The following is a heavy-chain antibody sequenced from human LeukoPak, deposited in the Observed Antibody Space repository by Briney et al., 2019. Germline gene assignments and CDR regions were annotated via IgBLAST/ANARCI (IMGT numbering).Heavy chain of an antibody. CDR1: GFXFSNYA. D-gene: IGHD2-15*01. V-gene: IGHV3-33*01. J-gene: IGHJ3*02. CDR3: ARGAYCSGGRCPGAFDI. Sequence: GRSLRLSCAASGFXFSNYAIYWVRQAPGKGLEWVTFIRYDGSNKNYADSVKGRFTISRDNSKNTLYLQMNSLGAEDTAVYYCARGAYCSGGRCPGAFDIWGQGTMVTVSS. CDR2: IRYDGSNK.